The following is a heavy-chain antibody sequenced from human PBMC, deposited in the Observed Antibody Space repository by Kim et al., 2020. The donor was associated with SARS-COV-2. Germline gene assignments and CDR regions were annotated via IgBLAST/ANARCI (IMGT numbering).Heavy chain of an antibody. V-gene: IGHV1-2*02. CDR1: GYTFTGYY. D-gene: IGHD6-6*01. J-gene: IGHJ4*02. CDR3: AGTQTISTRRLVS. Sequence: ASVKVSCKASGYTFTGYYLHWVRQAPGQGLEWVGWIKPNNGDTNYVQKFQGRVTMTRDTSISTAYMELSGLTPDDTAVYYCAGTQTISTRRLVSWGQGTLVTVSS. CDR2: IKPNNGDT.